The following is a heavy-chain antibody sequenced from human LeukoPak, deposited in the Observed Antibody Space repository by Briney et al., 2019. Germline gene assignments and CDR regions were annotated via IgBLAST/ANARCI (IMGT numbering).Heavy chain of an antibody. D-gene: IGHD1-26*01. CDR3: ARHFSGEIVGATYDLHFDY. CDR1: GYTFSNHC. J-gene: IGHJ4*02. CDR2: IHPPDSYT. V-gene: IGHV5-51*01. Sequence: GESLKISCQGSGYTFSNHCIGWVRRMPGKGLEWMGIIHPPDSYTIYTTSFEGQVTISVDKSIDTAYLQWASLKASDSAVYFCARHFSGEIVGATYDLHFDYWGQGTLVTVSS.